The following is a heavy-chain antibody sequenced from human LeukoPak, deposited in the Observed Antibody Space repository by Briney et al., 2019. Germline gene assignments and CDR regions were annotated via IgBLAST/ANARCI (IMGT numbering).Heavy chain of an antibody. CDR2: ISGSGGST. CDR3: AKGRAGTTDRNLDY. V-gene: IGHV3-23*01. Sequence: PGGSLRLSCAASGFTFSSYAMSWVRQAPGKGLEWVSAISGSGGSTYYADSVKGRFTISRDNSKNTLYLQMNSLRAEDTAVYYCAKGRAGTTDRNLDYWGQGTLVTVSS. D-gene: IGHD1-7*01. J-gene: IGHJ4*02. CDR1: GFTFSSYA.